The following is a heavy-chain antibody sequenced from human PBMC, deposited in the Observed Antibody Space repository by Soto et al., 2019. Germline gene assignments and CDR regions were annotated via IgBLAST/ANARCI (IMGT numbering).Heavy chain of an antibody. J-gene: IGHJ4*02. CDR3: ARAAGGKPHDF. Sequence: PSETLSLTCTVSGGSISSYYWSWIRQPPGKGLEWIGYIYYSGSTNYNPSLKSRVTISVDTSKNQFSLKLSSVTAADTAVYYCARAAGGKPHDFWGQGTLVTVSS. D-gene: IGHD3-16*01. CDR2: IYYSGST. V-gene: IGHV4-59*12. CDR1: GGSISSYY.